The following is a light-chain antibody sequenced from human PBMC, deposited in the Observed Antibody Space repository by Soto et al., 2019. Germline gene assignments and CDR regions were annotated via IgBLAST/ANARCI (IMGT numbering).Light chain of an antibody. CDR1: QAINNS. CDR2: DAS. CDR3: QHHHNLPH. J-gene: IGKJ1*01. Sequence: DIQMTQSPSSLSASVGDRVTITCHASQAINNSLHWYQQKPGKAPKLLIYDASNLEKGAPSRVSGSGSGTDFTFDMGSPQPEDVATYYCQHHHNLPHFGQGTKVDIK. V-gene: IGKV1-33*01.